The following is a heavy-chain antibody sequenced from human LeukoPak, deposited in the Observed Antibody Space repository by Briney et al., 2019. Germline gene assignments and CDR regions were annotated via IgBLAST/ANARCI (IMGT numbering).Heavy chain of an antibody. CDR3: ARDRGDRSEDAFDI. J-gene: IGHJ3*02. CDR1: GGSISSSSYY. Sequence: SETLSLTCTVSGGSISSSSYYWGWIRQPPGKGLEWIGSIYYSGSTYYNPSLKSRVTISVDTSKNQFSLKLSSVTAADTAVYYCARDRGDRSEDAFDIWGQGTMVTVSS. D-gene: IGHD2-21*01. CDR2: IYYSGST. V-gene: IGHV4-39*07.